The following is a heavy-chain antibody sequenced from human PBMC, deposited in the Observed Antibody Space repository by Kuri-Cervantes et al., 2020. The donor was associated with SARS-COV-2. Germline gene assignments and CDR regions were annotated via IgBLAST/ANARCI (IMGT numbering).Heavy chain of an antibody. CDR2: INHSGST. V-gene: IGHV4-34*01. D-gene: IGHD1-7*01. CDR3: ARGLPNWNWLYYFDY. CDR1: GGSFSGYY. J-gene: IGHJ4*02. Sequence: SETLSLTCAVYGGSFSGYYWSWIRQPPGKGLEWIGEINHSGSTNHNPSLKSRVTISVDTSKNQFSLKLSSVTAADTAVYYCARGLPNWNWLYYFDYWGQGTLVTVSS.